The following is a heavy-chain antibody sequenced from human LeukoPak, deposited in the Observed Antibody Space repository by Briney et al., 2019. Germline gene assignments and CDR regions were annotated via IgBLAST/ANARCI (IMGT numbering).Heavy chain of an antibody. CDR3: AKDVCGNYCSLDM. CDR1: GFTFSTHA. V-gene: IGHV3-23*01. CDR2: ISAVSATT. J-gene: IGHJ3*02. Sequence: PGGSLRLSCAASGFTFSTHAMSWVRQAPGKGVEWVSGISAVSATTYYADSVRGRFTISRDNSKSTIYLQMNSLRAGDTAVYYCAKDVCGNYCSLDMWGQGTMVTVSS. D-gene: IGHD1-26*01.